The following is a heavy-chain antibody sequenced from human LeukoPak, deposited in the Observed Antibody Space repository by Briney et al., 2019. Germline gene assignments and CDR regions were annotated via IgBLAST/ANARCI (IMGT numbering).Heavy chain of an antibody. Sequence: SETLSLTCTVSGGSISSYYWSWIRQPPGKGLEWIGEINHSGSTNYNPSLKSRVTISVDTSKNQFSLKLSSVTAADTAVYYCARTDYGDPVDYWGQGTLVTVSS. CDR1: GGSISSYY. CDR3: ARTDYGDPVDY. D-gene: IGHD4-17*01. CDR2: INHSGST. V-gene: IGHV4-34*01. J-gene: IGHJ4*02.